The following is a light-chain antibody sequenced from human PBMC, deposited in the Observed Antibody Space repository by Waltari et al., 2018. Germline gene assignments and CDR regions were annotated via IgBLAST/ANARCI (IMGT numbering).Light chain of an antibody. CDR1: NTDVGGYNY. CDR2: DVN. J-gene: IGLJ3*02. V-gene: IGLV2-11*01. Sequence: QSALTQPRSVSGSPGTSVAISCTGTNTDVGGYNYVSWYQHHPGKAPKLMIYDVNKRPSGVPDRFSGSKSGNTASLTISGLQAEDEAEYYCCSYAGSTSWLFGGGTKLTVL. CDR3: CSYAGSTSWL.